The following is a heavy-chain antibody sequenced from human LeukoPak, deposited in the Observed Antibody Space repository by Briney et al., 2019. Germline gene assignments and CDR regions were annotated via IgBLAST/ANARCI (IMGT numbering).Heavy chain of an antibody. J-gene: IGHJ4*02. V-gene: IGHV5-51*01. D-gene: IGHD6-19*01. CDR1: GYSFTNYW. Sequence: GESLKISCKGSGYSFTNYWIGWVRQMPGKGLEWMGITSPGDSDTRYSPSFQGQVSISADKSISTAYLQWSSVKASDTAMYYCARLRSGWDFDYWGQGSLVTVSS. CDR2: TSPGDSDT. CDR3: ARLRSGWDFDY.